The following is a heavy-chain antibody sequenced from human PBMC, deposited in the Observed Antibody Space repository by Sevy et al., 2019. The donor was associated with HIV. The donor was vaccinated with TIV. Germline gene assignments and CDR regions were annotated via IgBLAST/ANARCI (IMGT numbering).Heavy chain of an antibody. CDR3: AKDQGYCSSTSCYSDY. D-gene: IGHD2-2*01. J-gene: IGHJ4*02. CDR2: ISGSGGRT. CDR1: GFTFISYA. V-gene: IGHV3-23*01. Sequence: GGSLRLSCAASGFTFISYAMSWVRQAPGKGLEWVSAISGSGGRTYYADSVKGRFTISRDNSKNKLYLQMNSLRAEDTAVYHCAKDQGYCSSTSCYSDYWGQGTLVTVSS.